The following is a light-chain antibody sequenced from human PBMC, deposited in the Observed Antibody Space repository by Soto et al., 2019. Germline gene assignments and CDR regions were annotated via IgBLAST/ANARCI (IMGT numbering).Light chain of an antibody. V-gene: IGKV4-1*01. CDR1: QSVLYTSNNKNH. Sequence: DIVMTQSPDSLAVSLGERATINCKSSQSVLYTSNNKNHLAWYQQKPGQPPKLLIYWASTRESGVPDRFSGSGSGTDFTLSISSLQAEDVAVYYCHQFYSIPITFGPGTKVHIK. CDR2: WAS. J-gene: IGKJ3*01. CDR3: HQFYSIPIT.